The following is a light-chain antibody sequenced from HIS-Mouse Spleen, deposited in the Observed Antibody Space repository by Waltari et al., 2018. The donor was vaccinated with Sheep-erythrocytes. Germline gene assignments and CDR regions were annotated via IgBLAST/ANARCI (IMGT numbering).Light chain of an antibody. J-gene: IGLJ3*02. CDR2: DVS. V-gene: IGLV2-14*03. Sequence: QSALTQPASVSGSPGQSITISCTGTSSDVGGYNYVSWYQQHPGKAPKPMIYDVSNRPSGVSNRFSGSKSGNTASLTISGLQAEDEADYYCCSYAGSSTPWVFGGGTKLTVL. CDR3: CSYAGSSTPWV. CDR1: SSDVGGYNY.